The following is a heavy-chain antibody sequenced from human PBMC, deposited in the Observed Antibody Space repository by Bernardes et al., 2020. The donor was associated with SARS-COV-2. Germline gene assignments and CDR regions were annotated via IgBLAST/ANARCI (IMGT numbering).Heavy chain of an antibody. CDR3: ARAYFDSSGRDALDI. Sequence: GGSLRLSCAASGFTFSNYDMNWFRQAPGKGLEWVSYIISSCSTMYSADSLKGRFTISRDNAKNSLYLQMNSLRAEDTAVYYCARAYFDSSGRDALDIWGKGTMVTVSS. CDR2: IISSCSTM. D-gene: IGHD3-22*01. V-gene: IGHV3-48*03. J-gene: IGHJ3*02. CDR1: GFTFSNYD.